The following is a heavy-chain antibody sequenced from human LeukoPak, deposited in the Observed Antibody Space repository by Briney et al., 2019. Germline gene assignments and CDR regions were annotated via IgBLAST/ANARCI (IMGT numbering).Heavy chain of an antibody. J-gene: IGHJ4*02. V-gene: IGHV3-53*01. D-gene: IGHD4-17*01. CDR3: ARARRCGLYNDYGACFDY. CDR2: IYTAGST. Sequence: GGSLRLSCAVSGLTVTSNHMIWVRQAPGKGLEWVSIIYTAGSTFYPDSVKGRFTISRDNSKNTLCLQTNSLRAEDTAVYYCARARRCGLYNDYGACFDYWGRGTLVTVSS. CDR1: GLTVTSNH.